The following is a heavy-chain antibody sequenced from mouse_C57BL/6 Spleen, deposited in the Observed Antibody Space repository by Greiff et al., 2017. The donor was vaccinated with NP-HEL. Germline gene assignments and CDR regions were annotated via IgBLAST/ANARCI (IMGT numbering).Heavy chain of an antibody. CDR2: INPNNGGT. CDR1: GYTFTDYN. V-gene: IGHV1-18*01. J-gene: IGHJ1*03. CDR3: ATRNPFPWYFDV. Sequence: EVQLQQSGPELVKPGASVKIPSKASGYTFTDYNMDWVKQSHGKSLEWIGDINPNNGGTIYNQKFKGKATLTVDKSSSTAYMELRSLTSEDTAVYYCATRNPFPWYFDVWGTGTTVTVSS.